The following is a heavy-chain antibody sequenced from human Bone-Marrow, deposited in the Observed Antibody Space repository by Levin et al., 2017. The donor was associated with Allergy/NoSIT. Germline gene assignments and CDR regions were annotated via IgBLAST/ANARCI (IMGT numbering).Heavy chain of an antibody. CDR2: INPVNGNT. V-gene: IGHV1-3*01. CDR3: AREVIHRGSRRQWLPVDWVDP. Sequence: ASVKVSCKASGYSFTHYAIHWVRQAPGQRLEWMGWINPVNGNTKYSQNFQGRVTITNDTSASTVYVELSSLRSEDTAVYYCAREVIHRGSRRQWLPVDWVDPWGQGTLVTVSS. J-gene: IGHJ5*02. CDR1: GYSFTHYA. D-gene: IGHD5-12*01.